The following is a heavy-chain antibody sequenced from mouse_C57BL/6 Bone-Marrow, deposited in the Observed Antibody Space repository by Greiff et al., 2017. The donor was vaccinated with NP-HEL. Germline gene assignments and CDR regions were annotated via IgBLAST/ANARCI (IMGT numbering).Heavy chain of an antibody. D-gene: IGHD1-1*01. J-gene: IGHJ4*01. CDR2: ISSGSSTI. CDR3: ARCSRGAMDY. CDR1: GFTFSDYG. Sequence: DVHLVESGGGLVKPGGSLKLSCAASGFTFSDYGMHWVRQAPEKGLEWVAYISSGSSTIYYADTVKGRFTISRDNAKNTLFLQMTSLRSEDTAMYYCARCSRGAMDYWGQGTSVTVSS. V-gene: IGHV5-17*01.